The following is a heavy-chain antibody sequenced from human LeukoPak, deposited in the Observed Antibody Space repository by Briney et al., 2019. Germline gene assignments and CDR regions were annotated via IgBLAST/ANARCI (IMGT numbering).Heavy chain of an antibody. CDR2: IEQDGSDK. CDR3: ARDGRWEKTPSC. D-gene: IGHD1-26*01. J-gene: IGHJ4*02. V-gene: IGHV3-7*01. CDR1: GFTFSSYW. Sequence: GGSLRLSCAASGFTFSSYWMSWVRQAPGKGLEWVANIEQDGSDKYYVDSVKGRFTISRDNAKNSLFLQMYGLRAEDTAVYYCARDGRWEKTPSCWGQGTLVTVSS.